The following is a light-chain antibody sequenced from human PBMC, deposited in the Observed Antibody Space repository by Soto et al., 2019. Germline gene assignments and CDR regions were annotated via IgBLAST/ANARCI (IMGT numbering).Light chain of an antibody. CDR1: QSVGSS. CDR3: QQYNNWPAIT. V-gene: IGKV3-15*01. J-gene: IGKJ5*01. CDR2: GAS. Sequence: EIVMTQSPATLSVSPGERATLSCRASQSVGSSLAWYQQKPDQAPRLLIYGASTRAPGIPARFDGSGSGTEFTLTISSLQSEDFAIYYCQQYNNWPAITFGQGTRLEIK.